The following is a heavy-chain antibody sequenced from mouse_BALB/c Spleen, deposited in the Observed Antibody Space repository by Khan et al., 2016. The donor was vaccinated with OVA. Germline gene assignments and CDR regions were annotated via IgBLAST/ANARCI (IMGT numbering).Heavy chain of an antibody. CDR3: ARTSRIKY. J-gene: IGHJ2*01. Sequence: EVQLQESGPGLVKPSQSLSLTCTVTGYSITSGYGWNWIRQFPGNKLEWMGYISYSGSTNTNPSLKRRLSITRYTAKNQFFLLLKSVTTEYTATYYWARTSRIKYWVQGTTLTVTS. CDR1: GYSITSGYG. D-gene: IGHD3-3*01. CDR2: ISYSGST. V-gene: IGHV3-2*02.